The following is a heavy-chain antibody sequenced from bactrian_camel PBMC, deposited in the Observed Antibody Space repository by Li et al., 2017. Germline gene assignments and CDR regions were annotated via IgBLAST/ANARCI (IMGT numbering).Heavy chain of an antibody. CDR1: GYGHITKC. V-gene: IGHV3S42*01. J-gene: IGHJ4*01. CDR3: AADRDVNVPPSLVLDSSRFHN. Sequence: VQLVESGGGSVQAGGSLRLSCSPSGYGHITKCMGWFRQAPGKGLEWVSGISDGGVTTRYADFVKGRFTISRDNAKNTLYLQMGSLKTEDTAMYYCAADRDVNVPPSLVLDSSRFHNWGQGTQVTVS. CDR2: ISDGGVTT.